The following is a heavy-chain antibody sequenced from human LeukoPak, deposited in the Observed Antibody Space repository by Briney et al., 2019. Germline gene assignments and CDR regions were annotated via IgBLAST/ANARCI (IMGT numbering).Heavy chain of an antibody. CDR1: GYTLTGYY. V-gene: IGHV1-2*02. Sequence: ASVKVSCKASGYTLTGYYMHWVRQAPGQGLEWMGWINPNSGGTNYAQKFQGRVTMTRDTSISTAYMELSRLRSDDTAVYYCAXXXXVVVPAAISKKTQENWFDPWGQGTLVTVSS. CDR2: INPNSGGT. CDR3: AXXXXVVVPAAISKKTQENWFDP. J-gene: IGHJ5*02. D-gene: IGHD2-2*02.